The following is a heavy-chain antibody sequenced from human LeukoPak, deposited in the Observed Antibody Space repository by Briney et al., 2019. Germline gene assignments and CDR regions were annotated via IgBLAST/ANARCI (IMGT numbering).Heavy chain of an antibody. D-gene: IGHD5-12*01. CDR1: GYSFINYW. CDR2: IYPGDSDT. CDR3: ARRRYNVYSGYDFAS. J-gene: IGHJ5*01. V-gene: IGHV5-51*01. Sequence: GESLKISCKGSGYSFINYWIGWVRQMPGKGLEWRGIIYPGDSDTRYSPSFQGQVTISADKSISTAYLQWSSLNRSNPAMYYCARRRYNVYSGYDFASWGQGPLVTVSS.